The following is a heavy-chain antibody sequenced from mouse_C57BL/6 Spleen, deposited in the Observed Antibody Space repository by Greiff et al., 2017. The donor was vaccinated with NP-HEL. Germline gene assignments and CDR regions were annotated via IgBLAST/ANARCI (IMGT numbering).Heavy chain of an antibody. CDR3: ARGAGAMDY. J-gene: IGHJ4*01. Sequence: QVQLQQSGPELVKPGASVKISCKASGYAFSSSWMNWVKQRPGKGLEWIGRIYPGDGDTNYNGKFKGKATLTADKSSSTAYMQLSSLTSEDSAVYFCARGAGAMDYWGQGTSVTVSS. CDR2: IYPGDGDT. D-gene: IGHD3-1*01. CDR1: GYAFSSSW. V-gene: IGHV1-82*01.